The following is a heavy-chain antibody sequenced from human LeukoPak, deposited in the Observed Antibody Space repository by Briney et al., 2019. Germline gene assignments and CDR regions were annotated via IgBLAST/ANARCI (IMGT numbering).Heavy chain of an antibody. CDR2: INESGTT. Sequence: SETLSLTCAVFGGSFSGYYWTWVRQAPGKGLEWIGEINESGTTNYNPSLNNRVTISVDTSKNQFSLKLTSLTAADTAVFYCARALMTLVRGVPRTTWFHPWGQGTLVTVSS. CDR1: GGSFSGYY. J-gene: IGHJ5*02. CDR3: ARALMTLVRGVPRTTWFHP. D-gene: IGHD3-10*01. V-gene: IGHV4-34*01.